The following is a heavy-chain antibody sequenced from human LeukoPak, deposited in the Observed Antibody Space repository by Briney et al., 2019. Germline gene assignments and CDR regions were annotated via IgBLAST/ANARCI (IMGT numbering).Heavy chain of an antibody. Sequence: SETLSLTCTVSGGSISSSSYYWGWIRQPPGKGLEWIGSIYYSGSTYYNPFLKSRVTISVDTSKNQFSLKLSSVTAADTAVYYCASITMVRGGPEDYWGQGTLVTVSS. J-gene: IGHJ4*02. CDR1: GGSISSSSYY. CDR3: ASITMVRGGPEDY. CDR2: IYYSGST. D-gene: IGHD3-10*01. V-gene: IGHV4-39*01.